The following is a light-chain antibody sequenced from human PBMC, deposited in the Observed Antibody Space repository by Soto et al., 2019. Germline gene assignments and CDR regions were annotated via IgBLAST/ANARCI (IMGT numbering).Light chain of an antibody. Sequence: QSFLNHPPSSSVTPWHRVTISCSGSSSNIGSNTVNWYQQLPGTAPKLLIYSNNQRPSGVPDRFSGSKSGTSASLAISGLQSEDEADYYCAAWDDSLNGPVFGTGTKVTVL. CDR1: SSNIGSNT. CDR3: AAWDDSLNGPV. J-gene: IGLJ1*01. CDR2: SNN. V-gene: IGLV1-44*01.